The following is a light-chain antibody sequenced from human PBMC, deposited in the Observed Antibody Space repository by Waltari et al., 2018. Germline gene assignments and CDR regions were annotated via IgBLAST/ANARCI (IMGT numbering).Light chain of an antibody. Sequence: SYVLTQPPSVSVAPGQTARITCGGNNLGSKSVHWYQQKPGQAPVLGVYDDSDRPSGIPERFSGSNSGNTAALTISRVESGDEADYYCQVWDSSSDHYVFGTGTKVTVL. CDR1: NLGSKS. V-gene: IGLV3-21*02. J-gene: IGLJ1*01. CDR2: DDS. CDR3: QVWDSSSDHYV.